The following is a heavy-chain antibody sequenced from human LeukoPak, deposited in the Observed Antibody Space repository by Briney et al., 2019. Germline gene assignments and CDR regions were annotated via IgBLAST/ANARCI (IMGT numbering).Heavy chain of an antibody. CDR1: GITFSSHG. J-gene: IGHJ6*03. V-gene: IGHV3-30*02. CDR2: IRHEGNDK. Sequence: GGSLRLSCAASGITFSSHGMHWVRQAPDKGLEWVAFIRHEGNDKYYADSVKGRFTISRDNSKNTLYLRMDNLRAEDTAVYFCARDPYSGAYGDTYYYFMDVWGKGTTVTISS. D-gene: IGHD1-26*01. CDR3: ARDPYSGAYGDTYYYFMDV.